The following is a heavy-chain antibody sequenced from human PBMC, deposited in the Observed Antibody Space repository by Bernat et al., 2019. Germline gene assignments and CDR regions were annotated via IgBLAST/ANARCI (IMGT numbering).Heavy chain of an antibody. CDR1: GFTFSSYA. J-gene: IGHJ4*02. CDR2: ISGSGGST. Sequence: EVQLLESGGGLVQPGGSLRLSCAASGFTFSSYAMSWVRQAPGKGLEWVSAISGSGGSTYYTDSVKGRFTISRDNSKNTLYLQMNSLRAEDTAVYYCAKPYYYYGSRWGDYWGQGTLVTVSS. D-gene: IGHD3-10*01. V-gene: IGHV3-23*01. CDR3: AKPYYYYGSRWGDY.